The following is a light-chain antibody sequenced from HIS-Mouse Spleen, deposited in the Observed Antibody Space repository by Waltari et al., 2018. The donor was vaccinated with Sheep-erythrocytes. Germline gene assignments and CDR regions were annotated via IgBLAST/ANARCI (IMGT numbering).Light chain of an antibody. CDR3: AAWDDSLSGWV. V-gene: IGLV1-47*01. CDR2: RNN. CDR1: SPNIGSNY. Sequence: QSVLTQPPSASGTPGQRVTISCSGRSPNIGSNYVYSYQQLPGTAPKLLIYRNNQRPSGVPDRFSGSKSGTSASLAISGLRSEDEADYYCAAWDDSLSGWVFGGGTKLTVL. J-gene: IGLJ3*02.